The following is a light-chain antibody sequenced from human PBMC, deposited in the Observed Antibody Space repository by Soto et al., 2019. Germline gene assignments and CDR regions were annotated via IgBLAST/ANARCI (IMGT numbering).Light chain of an antibody. CDR1: QSVSTTY. Sequence: EIVLTQSPATLSLSPGDRATLSCRASQSVSTTYLAWYQQKPGQAPRLLIYGASTRATDIPDRFSGSGSATDFTLTISRLESEDFAVYYCQQYGDSLTFGGGTKVEIK. CDR3: QQYGDSLT. V-gene: IGKV3-20*01. J-gene: IGKJ4*01. CDR2: GAS.